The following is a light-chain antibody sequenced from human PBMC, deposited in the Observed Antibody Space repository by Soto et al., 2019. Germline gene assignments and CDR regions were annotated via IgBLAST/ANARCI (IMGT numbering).Light chain of an antibody. CDR1: QTISSS. Sequence: DIQLTQFPSTLSASIGDRVTITCRASQTISSSLAWYQQKPGKAPKLLIYKAYNLETGVPSRFSGSGSGTEFTLTISSLQPDDFATYYCQQYIRYSPYTFGQGTRLEIK. CDR2: KAY. V-gene: IGKV1-5*03. CDR3: QQYIRYSPYT. J-gene: IGKJ2*01.